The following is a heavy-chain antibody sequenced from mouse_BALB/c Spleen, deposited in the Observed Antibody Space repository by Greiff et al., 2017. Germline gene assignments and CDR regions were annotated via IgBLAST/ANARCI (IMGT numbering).Heavy chain of an antibody. J-gene: IGHJ2*01. D-gene: IGHD2-3*01. CDR1: GYTFTSYW. Sequence: VQLQQPGAELVKPGASVKLSCKASGYTFTSYWMHWVKQRPGQGLEWIGEIDPSDSYTNYNQKFKGKATLTVDKSTSTAYMQLSSLTSEDSAVYYCARSYDGYYFDYWGQGTTLTVSS. CDR3: ARSYDGYYFDY. V-gene: IGHV1-69*02. CDR2: IDPSDSYT.